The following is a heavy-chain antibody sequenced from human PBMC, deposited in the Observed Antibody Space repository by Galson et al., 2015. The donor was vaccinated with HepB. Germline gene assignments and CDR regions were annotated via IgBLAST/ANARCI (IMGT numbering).Heavy chain of an antibody. J-gene: IGHJ4*02. V-gene: IGHV3-48*02. CDR2: ISSSSSTI. CDR1: GFTFSSYS. CDR3: ARDNTGAPTFGGVELDY. Sequence: SLRLSCAASGFTFSSYSMNWVRQAPGKGLEWVSYISSSSSTIYYADSVKGRFTISRDNAKNSLYLQMNSLRDEDTAVYYCARDNTGAPTFGGVELDYWGQGTLVTVSS. D-gene: IGHD3-16*01.